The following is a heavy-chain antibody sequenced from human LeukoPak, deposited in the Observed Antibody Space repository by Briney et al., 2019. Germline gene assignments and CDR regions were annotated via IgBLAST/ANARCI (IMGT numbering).Heavy chain of an antibody. V-gene: IGHV4-34*01. D-gene: IGHD2-2*01. CDR3: ARDARGLGY. Sequence: SETLSLTCAVYGGSFSGYYWSWIRQPPGKGLEWIGEINHSGSTNYNPSLKSRVTISVDTSKNQFSLKLSSVTAADTAVYYCARDARGLGYWGQGTLVTVSS. CDR1: GGSFSGYY. CDR2: INHSGST. J-gene: IGHJ4*02.